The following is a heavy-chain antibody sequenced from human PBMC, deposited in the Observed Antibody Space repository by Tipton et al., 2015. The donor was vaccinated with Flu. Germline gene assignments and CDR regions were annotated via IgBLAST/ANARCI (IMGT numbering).Heavy chain of an antibody. V-gene: IGHV4-4*07. J-gene: IGHJ4*02. CDR1: GDSMRSYY. CDR2: IYTSGTT. Sequence: TLSLTCTVSGDSMRSYYWSWIRQPAGKGLEWIGRIYTSGTTNYNPSLKSRVTMSIDTSKDQFSLKLSSVTAADTAVYYCARVNYHDSSGAHFDYWGQGSLVTVSS. CDR3: ARVNYHDSSGAHFDY. D-gene: IGHD3-22*01.